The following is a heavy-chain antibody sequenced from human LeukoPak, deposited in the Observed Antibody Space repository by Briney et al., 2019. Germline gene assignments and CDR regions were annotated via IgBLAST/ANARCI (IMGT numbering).Heavy chain of an antibody. D-gene: IGHD2-8*02. CDR1: GFTFSSDG. J-gene: IGHJ4*02. CDR2: ISYDGIAK. Sequence: TGGSLKLSCTTSGFTFSSDGLHWVRQAPGKGLEWVSFISYDGIAKRYGDSVKGRFTISRDNSKNPLYLQMNSLRPEDTAVYYCAKCINRNWWYSVYCCQETLVTVAS. CDR3: AKCINRNWWYSVY. V-gene: IGHV3-30*02.